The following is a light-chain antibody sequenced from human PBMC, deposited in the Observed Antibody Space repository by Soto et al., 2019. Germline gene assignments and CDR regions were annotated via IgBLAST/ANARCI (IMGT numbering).Light chain of an antibody. CDR2: AAS. V-gene: IGKV3-15*01. Sequence: EIMLTQSPGTLSFSPGERATLSCRASQSVSGNLAWYQQKPGQAPRLLIYAASTRATGIPARFSGSGSGTEFTLTISSLQSEDFAVYYCQQYKNWPPITFGQGTRLEIK. CDR3: QQYKNWPPIT. CDR1: QSVSGN. J-gene: IGKJ5*01.